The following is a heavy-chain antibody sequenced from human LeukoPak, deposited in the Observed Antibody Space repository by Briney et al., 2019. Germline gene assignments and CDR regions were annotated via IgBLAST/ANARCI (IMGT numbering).Heavy chain of an antibody. D-gene: IGHD4-17*01. CDR2: ISYDGSNK. V-gene: IGHV3-30*18. CDR3: TKARGDYYGMDV. CDR1: GFTFSSYG. Sequence: PGGSLRLSCAASGFTFSSYGMHWVRQAPGKGLEWVAVISYDGSNKYYADSVKGRCTISRDNSKNTLYLQMNSLRAEDTAVYYGTKARGDYYGMDVWGQGTTVTVSS. J-gene: IGHJ6*02.